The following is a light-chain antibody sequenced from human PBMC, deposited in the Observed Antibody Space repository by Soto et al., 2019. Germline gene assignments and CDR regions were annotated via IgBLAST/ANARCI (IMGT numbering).Light chain of an antibody. Sequence: EIVLTQSPGTLSLSPGERATLSCRASQSVSRSYLAWYQQKLGQAPRLLIYGASSRATGIPDRFSGSGSATDFTLTISRLEPEDFAVYYCQQYDSSPWTFGQGTKVEIK. J-gene: IGKJ1*01. CDR2: GAS. CDR3: QQYDSSPWT. V-gene: IGKV3-20*01. CDR1: QSVSRSY.